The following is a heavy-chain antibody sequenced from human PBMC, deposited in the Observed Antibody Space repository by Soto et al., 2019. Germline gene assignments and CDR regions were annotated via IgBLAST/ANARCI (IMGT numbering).Heavy chain of an antibody. CDR1: GFTFNTYA. CDR3: SRVYYDGSGYYYLAPFAY. D-gene: IGHD3-22*01. V-gene: IGHV3-30-3*01. J-gene: IGHJ4*01. Sequence: HPGGSLRLSCAASGFTFNTYAMHWVRQAPGKGLEWVAVVSSDGNKKFYADSVKGRFTVSRDNSKNTLYLQMNSLRAEDTAVYYTSRVYYDGSGYYYLAPFAYCGHGSLVTVSS. CDR2: VSSDGNKK.